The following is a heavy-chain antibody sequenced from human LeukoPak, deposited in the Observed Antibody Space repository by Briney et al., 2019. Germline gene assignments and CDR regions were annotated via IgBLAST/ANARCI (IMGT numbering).Heavy chain of an antibody. D-gene: IGHD1-26*01. CDR1: GFTFSSYA. Sequence: QPGGSLRLSCAASGFTFSSYAMSWVRQAPGRGLEWVSSISGNGAGAYYADSVKGRFTISRDNSKNTLYLQMNSLRAEDTALYYCAKSGARNYFYYWGQGTLVTVSS. J-gene: IGHJ4*02. CDR3: AKSGARNYFYY. CDR2: ISGNGAGA. V-gene: IGHV3-23*01.